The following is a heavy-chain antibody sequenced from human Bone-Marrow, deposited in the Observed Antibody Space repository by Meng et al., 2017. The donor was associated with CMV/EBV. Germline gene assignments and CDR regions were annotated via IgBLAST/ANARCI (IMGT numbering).Heavy chain of an antibody. CDR3: ARLRRDWRNRVLDY. J-gene: IGHJ4*02. V-gene: IGHV3-74*01. Sequence: GGSLRLSCAASGFSFSNYWMLWVRQAPGKGLMCISRIDSDGRSTTYADSVKGRLTISRDNAKNTLYLQLSTLRAEDTAVYYCARLRRDWRNRVLDYWGQGTLVTVSS. D-gene: IGHD5-24*01. CDR2: IDSDGRST. CDR1: GFSFSNYW.